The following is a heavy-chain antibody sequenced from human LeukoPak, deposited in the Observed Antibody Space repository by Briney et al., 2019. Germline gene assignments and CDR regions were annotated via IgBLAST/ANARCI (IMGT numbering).Heavy chain of an antibody. D-gene: IGHD5-12*01. CDR3: ARGVLGGYDYYFDY. V-gene: IGHV1-69*04. Sequence: GASVKVSCKASGGTFSSYPISWVRQAPGQGLEWMGGIIPILGMANYAQKFQGRVTITADKSTSTAYMELSSLRSEDTAVYYCARGVLGGYDYYFDYWGQGTLVTVSS. CDR1: GGTFSSYP. CDR2: IIPILGMA. J-gene: IGHJ4*02.